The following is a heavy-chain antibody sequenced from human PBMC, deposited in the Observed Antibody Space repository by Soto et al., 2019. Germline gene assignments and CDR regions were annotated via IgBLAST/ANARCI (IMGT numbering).Heavy chain of an antibody. V-gene: IGHV3-23*01. Sequence: GGSLRLCCAGSGFTFRRNAMSWVRQAPGKGLEWVTGTTGNSALTYYADSVKGRFTTSRDNSKKTLYLQMNTLSADDTAVYYCEKNRDSDYDAFDVWGQGTVVTVSS. CDR1: GFTFRRNA. CDR2: TTGNSALT. CDR3: EKNRDSDYDAFDV. D-gene: IGHD3-16*01. J-gene: IGHJ3*01.